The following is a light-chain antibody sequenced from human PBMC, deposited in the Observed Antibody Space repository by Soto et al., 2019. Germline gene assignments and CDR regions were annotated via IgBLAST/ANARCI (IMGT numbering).Light chain of an antibody. CDR2: GAS. V-gene: IGKV1-9*01. J-gene: IGKJ3*01. Sequence: DIQLTQSPFFLSASVGDRVTITCRASQGIRSYLAWYQQRPGKAPELLIYGASTLRTGVAARFSGSGSGTEFTRTISSLQPEDFATYFCQQLNIFPPLFTFGPGPKVDIK. CDR3: QQLNIFPPLFT. CDR1: QGIRSY.